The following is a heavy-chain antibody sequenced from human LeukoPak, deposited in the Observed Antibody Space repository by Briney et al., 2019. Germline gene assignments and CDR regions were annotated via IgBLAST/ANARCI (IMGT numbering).Heavy chain of an antibody. CDR2: INPNSGGT. Sequence: ASVKVSCKASGYTFTGYYMHWVRQAPGQGLEWMGWINPNSGGTNYAQKFQGRVTMTRDTSISTAYMELSRLRSDDTAVYYCAREVTYSYAPNDAFDIWGQGTMVTVSS. CDR1: GYTFTGYY. V-gene: IGHV1-2*02. D-gene: IGHD5-18*01. CDR3: AREVTYSYAPNDAFDI. J-gene: IGHJ3*02.